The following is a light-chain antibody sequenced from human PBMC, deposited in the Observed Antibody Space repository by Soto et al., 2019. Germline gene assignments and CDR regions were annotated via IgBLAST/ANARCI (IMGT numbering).Light chain of an antibody. J-gene: IGLJ2*01. V-gene: IGLV9-49*01. CDR2: VGTGGIVG. CDR1: SGYSNYK. Sequence: QSVLTQPPSASASLGASVTLTCTLSSGYSNYKVDWYQQRPGTGPRFVMRVGTGGIVGSKGDGIPDRFSVLGSGLNRYLTIKNIHEEDESDYHCGSDHGSGSNFQKVFGGGTKLTVL. CDR3: GSDHGSGSNFQKV.